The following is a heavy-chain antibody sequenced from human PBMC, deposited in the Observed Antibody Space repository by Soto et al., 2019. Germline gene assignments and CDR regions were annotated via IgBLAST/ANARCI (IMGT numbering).Heavy chain of an antibody. CDR1: GGSFSGYY. CDR3: ARGKVYYDFWSGYYPPGYFDY. J-gene: IGHJ4*02. CDR2: INHSGST. V-gene: IGHV4-34*01. D-gene: IGHD3-3*01. Sequence: SETLSLTCAFYGGSFSGYYWSLIRQPPGKGLEWIGEINHSGSTNYNPSLKSRVTISVDTSKNQFSLKLSSVTAADTAVYYCARGKVYYDFWSGYYPPGYFDYWGQGTLVTVSS.